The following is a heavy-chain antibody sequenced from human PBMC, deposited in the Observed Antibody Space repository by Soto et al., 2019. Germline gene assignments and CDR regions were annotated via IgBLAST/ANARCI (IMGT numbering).Heavy chain of an antibody. D-gene: IGHD1-1*01. CDR1: GFTFSTYS. V-gene: IGHV3-48*01. CDR2: ISGGSKTK. Sequence: GVSLRLSFAASGFTFSTYSMNWFRQSPGKGLEWVSYISGGSKTKYYADSVKGRFTISRDNAKNSLYLQMNNLRAEDTAIYYCTRDGREATTDYWGQGALVSVSS. J-gene: IGHJ4*02. CDR3: TRDGREATTDY.